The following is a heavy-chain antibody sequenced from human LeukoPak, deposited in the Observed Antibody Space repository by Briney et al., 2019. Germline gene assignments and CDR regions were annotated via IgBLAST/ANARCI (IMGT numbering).Heavy chain of an antibody. Sequence: GGSLRLSCAASGFTFSSYAMSWVRQAPGKGLEWVSAISGSGGSTYYADSVKGRFTISRDNSKNTLYLQMNSLRAEDTAVYYCTKDPHLFYDSSGYYPNFDYWGQGTLVTVSS. CDR1: GFTFSSYA. V-gene: IGHV3-23*01. CDR3: TKDPHLFYDSSGYYPNFDY. J-gene: IGHJ4*02. D-gene: IGHD3-22*01. CDR2: ISGSGGST.